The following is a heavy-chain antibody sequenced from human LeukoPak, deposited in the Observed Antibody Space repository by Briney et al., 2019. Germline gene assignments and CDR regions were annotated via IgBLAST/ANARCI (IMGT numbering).Heavy chain of an antibody. CDR2: INPNSGGT. D-gene: IGHD6-13*01. J-gene: IGHJ5*02. Sequence: GASVKVSCKASGYAFTSYGISWVRQAPGQGLEWMGWINPNSGGTNYAQKFQGRVTMTRDTSISTAYMELSRLRSDDTAVYYCARDSSSWYVHWFDPWGQGTLVTVSS. CDR3: ARDSSSWYVHWFDP. V-gene: IGHV1-2*02. CDR1: GYAFTSYG.